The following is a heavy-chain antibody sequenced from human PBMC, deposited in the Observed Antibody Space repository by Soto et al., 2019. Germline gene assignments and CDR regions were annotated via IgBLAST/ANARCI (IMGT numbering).Heavy chain of an antibody. CDR2: IIPIFGTA. V-gene: IGHV1-69*12. CDR3: ARLDSRQLWCAY. J-gene: IGHJ4*02. Sequence: QVQMVQSGAEVKKPGSSVKVSCKASGGTFSSYAISWVRQAPGQGLEWMGGIIPIFGTANYAQKFKGRVTITADESTSTAYMEPSSLRSEYPAVYYCARLDSRQLWCAYWGQETLVADSS. CDR1: GGTFSSYA. D-gene: IGHD5-18*01.